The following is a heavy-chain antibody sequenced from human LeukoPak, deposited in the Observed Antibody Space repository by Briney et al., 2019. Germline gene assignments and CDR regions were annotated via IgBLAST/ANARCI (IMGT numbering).Heavy chain of an antibody. Sequence: GGSLRLSCAASGCTFSSYAMSWVRQPPGKGLEWFSAISGSGGSTYYAASVKGRFTSSRDNSGTTLYLQMNSLRAEDPAVYYCARFKGSGWYLRFDPWGQGTLVTVSS. CDR1: GCTFSSYA. J-gene: IGHJ5*02. V-gene: IGHV3-23*01. CDR3: ARFKGSGWYLRFDP. D-gene: IGHD6-19*01. CDR2: ISGSGGST.